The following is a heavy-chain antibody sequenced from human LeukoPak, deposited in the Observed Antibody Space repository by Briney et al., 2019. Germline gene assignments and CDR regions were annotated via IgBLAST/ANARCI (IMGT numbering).Heavy chain of an antibody. Sequence: GGSLRLSCAAFGFTFSSFAMTWVRQAPGKGLEWVSTVRGSAGRTDYADSVKGRFTISRDNLKNTLYLQMNGLRAEDTAVYYCAKNRGHCVDGVCHNYYYMDVWGRGTTVTVSS. CDR3: AKNRGHCVDGVCHNYYYMDV. V-gene: IGHV3-23*01. CDR2: VRGSAGRT. D-gene: IGHD2-8*02. J-gene: IGHJ6*03. CDR1: GFTFSSFA.